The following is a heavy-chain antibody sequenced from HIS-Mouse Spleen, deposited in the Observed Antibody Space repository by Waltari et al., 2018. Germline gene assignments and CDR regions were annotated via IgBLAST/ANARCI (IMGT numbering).Heavy chain of an antibody. CDR2: ISYDGSNK. D-gene: IGHD3-10*01. CDR1: GLTLCTNA. CDR3: AREGDL. Sequence: VQLVESGGGVAQHGRSMRLSGAAQGLTLCTNAMNWVRQAPGKGLEWVAVISYDGSNKYYADSVKGRFTISRDNSKNTLYLQMNSLRAEDTAVYYCAREGDLWGQGTLVTVSS. V-gene: IGHV3-30-3*01. J-gene: IGHJ4*02.